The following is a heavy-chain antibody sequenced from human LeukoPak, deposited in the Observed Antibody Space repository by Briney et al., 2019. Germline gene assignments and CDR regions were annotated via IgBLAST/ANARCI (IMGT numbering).Heavy chain of an antibody. V-gene: IGHV4-39*07. J-gene: IGHJ4*02. CDR3: ARAGKYSSSWYYFDY. D-gene: IGHD6-13*01. CDR2: IYYSGST. Sequence: SETLSLTCTVSGGSISSSSYYWGWIRQPPGKGLEWIGSIYYSGSTYYDPSLKSRVTISVDTSKNQFSLKLSSVTAADTAVYYCARAGKYSSSWYYFDYWGQGTLVTVSS. CDR1: GGSISSSSYY.